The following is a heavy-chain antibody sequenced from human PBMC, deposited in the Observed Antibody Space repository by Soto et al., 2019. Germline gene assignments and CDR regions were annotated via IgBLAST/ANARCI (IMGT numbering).Heavy chain of an antibody. Sequence: SETLSLTCTVSGGSISSYYWSWIRQPPGKGLEWIGYIYYSGSTNYNPSLKSRVTISVDTSKNQFSLKLSSVTAADTAVYYCARDLRMYYYDSSGYYYSWFDPWGQGTLVIVSS. J-gene: IGHJ5*02. CDR2: IYYSGST. V-gene: IGHV4-59*01. D-gene: IGHD3-22*01. CDR3: ARDLRMYYYDSSGYYYSWFDP. CDR1: GGSISSYY.